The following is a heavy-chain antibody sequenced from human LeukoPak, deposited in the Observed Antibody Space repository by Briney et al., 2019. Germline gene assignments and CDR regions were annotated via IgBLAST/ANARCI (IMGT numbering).Heavy chain of an antibody. V-gene: IGHV5-51*01. J-gene: IGHJ4*02. Sequence: GESLKISCKGSGYSFTSYWIGWVRQMPGKGLEWMGIIYPGDSDTRYSPSFQGQVTISADKSISTAYLQWSSLKASDTAMYYCARHRRLVHSLLYYFDYWGQGTLVTVSS. CDR1: GYSFTSYW. D-gene: IGHD6-19*01. CDR2: IYPGDSDT. CDR3: ARHRRLVHSLLYYFDY.